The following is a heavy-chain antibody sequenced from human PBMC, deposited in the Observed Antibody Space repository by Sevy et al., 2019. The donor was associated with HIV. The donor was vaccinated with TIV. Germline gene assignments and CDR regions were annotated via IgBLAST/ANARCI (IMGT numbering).Heavy chain of an antibody. J-gene: IGHJ4*02. CDR3: AREGCSRPHDY. CDR1: GFAFYEYS. V-gene: IGHV3-23*01. D-gene: IGHD2-8*01. Sequence: GGYLRLSCAASGFAFYEYSMSWIRQAPGKGLEWVATLSFGCGKINYADSVKGRFTISRDNSKNSFYLQMVNLRVEDTALYYCAREGCSRPHDYWGQGTRVTVSS. CDR2: LSFGCGKI.